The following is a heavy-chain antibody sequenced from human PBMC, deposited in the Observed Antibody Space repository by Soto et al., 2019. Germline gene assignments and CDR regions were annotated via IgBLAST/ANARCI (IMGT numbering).Heavy chain of an antibody. V-gene: IGHV1-18*01. J-gene: IGHJ5*02. CDR3: ARDPIFGVVIPNWFDP. Sequence: GPSVKVSCKASGYTFTSYGISWVRQAPGQGLEWMGWISAYNGNTNYAQKLQGRVTMTTDTSTSTAYMELRSLRSDDTAVYYCARDPIFGVVIPNWFDPWGQGTLVTVSS. CDR2: ISAYNGNT. D-gene: IGHD3-3*01. CDR1: GYTFTSYG.